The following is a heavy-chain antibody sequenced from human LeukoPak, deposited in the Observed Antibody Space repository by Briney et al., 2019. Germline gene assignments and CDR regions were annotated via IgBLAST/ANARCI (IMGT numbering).Heavy chain of an antibody. CDR2: IYSGGST. CDR3: ARDPPYYDSSGTDY. CDR1: GFTVSSNY. Sequence: PGGSLRLSCAASGFTVSSNYMSWVRQAPGKGLEWVSVIYSGGSTYYADSVKGRFTISRDNSKNTLYLQMNSLRAEDTAVYYCARDPPYYDSSGTDYWGQGTLVTVSS. V-gene: IGHV3-53*01. J-gene: IGHJ4*02. D-gene: IGHD3-22*01.